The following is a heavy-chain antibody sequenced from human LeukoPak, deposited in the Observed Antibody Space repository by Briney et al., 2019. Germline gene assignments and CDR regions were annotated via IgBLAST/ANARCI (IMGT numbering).Heavy chain of an antibody. CDR3: ARGGKSAFYYGKDV. J-gene: IGHJ6*02. CDR2: TWSDGSNK. Sequence: PGRSLRLSRAASGYTFSSYGMHWVRQAPGKGLEWVASTWSDGSNKYYADSVKGRFTISRDNSKNTLYLQMNSLRAEDAAAYYCARGGKSAFYYGKDVWGQGTTVTVSS. CDR1: GYTFSSYG. V-gene: IGHV3-33*01. D-gene: IGHD5-12*01.